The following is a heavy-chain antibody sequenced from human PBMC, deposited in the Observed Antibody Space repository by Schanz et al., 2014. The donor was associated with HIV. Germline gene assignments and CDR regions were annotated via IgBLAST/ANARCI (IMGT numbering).Heavy chain of an antibody. J-gene: IGHJ4*02. CDR3: AKPEYDSSGNSQSHFDY. CDR1: GFTFSSYA. CDR2: ISCSDGDT. V-gene: IGHV3-23*01. D-gene: IGHD3-22*01. Sequence: EVQLLESGGGLVQPGGSLRLSCAASGFTFSSYAMTWVRQAPGKGLDWVSTISCSDGDTYYADSVKGRFTISRDNSKNTLYLQMTTLRTEDTAVYYCAKPEYDSSGNSQSHFDYWGQGTLVTVSS.